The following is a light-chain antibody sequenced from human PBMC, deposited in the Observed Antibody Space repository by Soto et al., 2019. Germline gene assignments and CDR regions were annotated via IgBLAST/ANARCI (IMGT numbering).Light chain of an antibody. V-gene: IGKV2-40*01. CDR2: TLS. J-gene: IGKJ1*01. CDR3: MQRIEFPWT. Sequence: DIVMTQSPLSLPVTPGEPATFSCRSVQSLWDGVDGKFFLDWFLQRPGHSPQLRTYTLSHRASGVPDRFSGSGSGTDFTLKISRVEAEDVGVYYCMQRIEFPWTFGQGTKVEMK. CDR1: QSLWDGVDGKFF.